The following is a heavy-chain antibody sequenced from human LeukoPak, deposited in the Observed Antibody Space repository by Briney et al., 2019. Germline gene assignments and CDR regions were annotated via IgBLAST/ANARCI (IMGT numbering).Heavy chain of an antibody. J-gene: IGHJ6*02. CDR3: ARATLPITQGSYYYYGMDV. Sequence: GASVKVSCKASGGTFSSYAISWVRQAPGQGLEWMGRIIPILGIANYAQKFQGRVTITADKSTSTAYMELSSLRSEDTAVYYCARATLPITQGSYYYYGMDVWGQGTTVTVSS. V-gene: IGHV1-69*04. CDR2: IIPILGIA. CDR1: GGTFSSYA.